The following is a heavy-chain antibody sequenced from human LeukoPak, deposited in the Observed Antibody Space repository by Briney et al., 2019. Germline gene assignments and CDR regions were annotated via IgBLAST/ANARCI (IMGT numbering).Heavy chain of an antibody. D-gene: IGHD6-19*01. Sequence: PSETLSLTCIVSGGSISSYYWSWIRQPPGKGLEWIGYIYYSGSTNYNPSLKSRVTTSVDTSKNQFSLKLSSVTAADTAVYYCARPHSSGWYGAFDYWGQGTLVTVSS. J-gene: IGHJ4*02. CDR3: ARPHSSGWYGAFDY. CDR2: IYYSGST. CDR1: GGSISSYY. V-gene: IGHV4-59*08.